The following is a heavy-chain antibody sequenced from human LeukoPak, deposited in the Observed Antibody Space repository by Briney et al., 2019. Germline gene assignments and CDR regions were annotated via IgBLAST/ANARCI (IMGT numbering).Heavy chain of an antibody. J-gene: IGHJ1*01. CDR3: AKEIYGDSTGGRFQH. CDR2: ISSDGSQT. Sequence: PGGSLRLSCAVSGFNFSNHGIRWVRQAPGKGLDWVAFISSDGSQTYYADSVKGRFTISRDNSKNKLFLRMNSLRFEDTAVYYCAKEIYGDSTGGRFQHWGQGTLVTVSS. V-gene: IGHV3-30*18. D-gene: IGHD4-17*01. CDR1: GFNFSNHG.